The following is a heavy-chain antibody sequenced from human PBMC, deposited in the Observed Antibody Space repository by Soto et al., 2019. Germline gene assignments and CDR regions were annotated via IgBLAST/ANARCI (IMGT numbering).Heavy chain of an antibody. D-gene: IGHD6-19*01. J-gene: IGHJ6*02. CDR2: IYXAAYT. CDR1: GYTFTNNW. Sequence: GESLKISCKASGYTFTNNWIAWVRQVPGIGLEWMGLIYXAAYTLXXXHXLRXTXILSVPXSITTAYLQCSSLRASDSGMYYCARRSSGWPYNGMDVWGQGTTVTVSS. V-gene: IGHV5-51*01. CDR3: ARRSSGWPYNGMDV.